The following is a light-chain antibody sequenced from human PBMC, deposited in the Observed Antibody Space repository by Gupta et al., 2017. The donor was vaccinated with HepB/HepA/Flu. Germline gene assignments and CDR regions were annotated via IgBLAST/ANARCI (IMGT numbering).Light chain of an antibody. CDR3: SSYTSSSTLDVV. J-gene: IGLJ2*01. Sequence: QSALTQPASVSGSPGQSITISCTGTSSDVGGYNYVSWYQQHPGKAPKLMIYDVSNRPSGVSNRFSGSKSSNTASLTISELQAEDEADYYCSSYTSSSTLDVVFGGGTKLTGL. V-gene: IGLV2-14*03. CDR1: SSDVGGYNY. CDR2: DVS.